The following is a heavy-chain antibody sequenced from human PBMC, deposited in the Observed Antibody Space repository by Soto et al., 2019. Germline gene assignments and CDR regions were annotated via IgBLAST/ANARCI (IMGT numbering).Heavy chain of an antibody. CDR1: GGSISSGSYS. CDR2: IYPSGNT. J-gene: IGHJ5*02. D-gene: IGHD3-3*01. CDR3: ARGGYYFWSGLDP. Sequence: QLQLQESGSVLVKPSQTLSLTCAVSGGSISSGSYSWSWMRQSPGGGLEWLGYIYPSGNTYYNPSLKNRVTMSIDRSKNQFSLELSSVTAADTAVYYCARGGYYFWSGLDPWGQGALVTVSS. V-gene: IGHV4-30-2*06.